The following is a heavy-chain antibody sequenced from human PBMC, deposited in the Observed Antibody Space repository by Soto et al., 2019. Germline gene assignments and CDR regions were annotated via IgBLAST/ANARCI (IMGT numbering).Heavy chain of an antibody. CDR3: ARDPSFTPVVVPAAVYGMDV. CDR1: GGSISSSNW. CDR2: IYHSGST. D-gene: IGHD2-2*01. Sequence: QVQLQESGPGLVKPSGTLSLTCAVSGGSISSSNWWSWVRQPPGKGLEWIGEIYHSGSTNYNPSLTSRVTISVDKSKNQFSLKLSSVTAADTAVYYCARDPSFTPVVVPAAVYGMDVWGQGTTVTVSS. V-gene: IGHV4-4*02. J-gene: IGHJ6*02.